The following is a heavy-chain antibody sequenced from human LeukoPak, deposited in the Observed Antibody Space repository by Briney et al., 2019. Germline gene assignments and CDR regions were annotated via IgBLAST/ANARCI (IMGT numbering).Heavy chain of an antibody. D-gene: IGHD2-15*01. V-gene: IGHV4-61*01. CDR1: GGSVSSGSYY. J-gene: IGHJ4*02. Sequence: SETLSLTCTVSGGSVSSGSYYWSWIRQPPGKGLEWIGYIYYSGSTNYNPSLKSRVTISVDTSNNQFSLKLSSVTAADTAVYYCARVAKFGYCSGGSCYGSGNYSDYWGQGTLVTVSS. CDR2: IYYSGST. CDR3: ARVAKFGYCSGGSCYGSGNYSDY.